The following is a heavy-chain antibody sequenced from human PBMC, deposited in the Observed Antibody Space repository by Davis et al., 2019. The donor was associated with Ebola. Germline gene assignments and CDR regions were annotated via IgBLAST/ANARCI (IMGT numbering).Heavy chain of an antibody. Sequence: MPGGSLRLSCAVSGVPMSSSYWWSWVRQSPGKGLEWIGEIYHSGSTNYNPSLKSRVTISVDTSKNQFSLKLSSVTAADTAVYYCARREGGWYFDLWGRGTLVSVSS. CDR2: IYHSGST. CDR1: GVPMSSSYW. V-gene: IGHV4-4*02. J-gene: IGHJ2*01. CDR3: ARREGGWYFDL. D-gene: IGHD1-26*01.